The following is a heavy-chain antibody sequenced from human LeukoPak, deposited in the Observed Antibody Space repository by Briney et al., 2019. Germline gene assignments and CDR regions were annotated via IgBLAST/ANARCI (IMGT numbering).Heavy chain of an antibody. V-gene: IGHV4-4*07. J-gene: IGHJ5*02. D-gene: IGHD6-13*01. Sequence: PSETLSLTCTVSGGSISSYYWSWIRQPAEKGLEWIGRIYTSGSINYNPSLKSRVTMSVDTSKNQFSLKLSSVTAADTAVYYCARGSIAAAGNWFDPWGQGTLVTVSS. CDR1: GGSISSYY. CDR3: ARGSIAAAGNWFDP. CDR2: IYTSGSI.